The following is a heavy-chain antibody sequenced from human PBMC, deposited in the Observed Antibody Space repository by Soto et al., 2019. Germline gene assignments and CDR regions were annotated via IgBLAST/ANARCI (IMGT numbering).Heavy chain of an antibody. Sequence: ASVKVSCKASGGTFSSYAISWVRQAPGQGLEWMGGIIPIFGTANYAQKFQGRVTITADESTSTAYMELSSLRSEDTAVYYCARFQLVRGVKSRSGYFDYWGQGTLVT. V-gene: IGHV1-69*13. D-gene: IGHD3-10*01. CDR3: ARFQLVRGVKSRSGYFDY. J-gene: IGHJ4*02. CDR2: IIPIFGTA. CDR1: GGTFSSYA.